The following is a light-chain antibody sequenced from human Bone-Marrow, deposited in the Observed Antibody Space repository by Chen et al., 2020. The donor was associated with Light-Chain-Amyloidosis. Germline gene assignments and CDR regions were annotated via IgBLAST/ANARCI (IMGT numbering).Light chain of an antibody. V-gene: IGLV3-21*02. J-gene: IGLJ3*02. CDR3: QVWDRSSDRPV. CDR2: DDR. Sequence: SYVLTQPSSVSAVPGQTATIACGGNNIGATSVHWYQQTPGQAPLLVVYDDRYRPSGIPERLSGSNSGNTATLTISRVEAGDEADYYCQVWDRSSDRPVFGGGTKLTVL. CDR1: NIGATS.